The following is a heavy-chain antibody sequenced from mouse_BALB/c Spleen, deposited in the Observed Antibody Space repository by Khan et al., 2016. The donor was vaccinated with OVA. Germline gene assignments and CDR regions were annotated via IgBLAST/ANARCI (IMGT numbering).Heavy chain of an antibody. CDR3: ARSVSGTVFDY. J-gene: IGHJ2*01. CDR1: GYTFTGYY. Sequence: QVQLQQSGPELVKPGASVRISCKASGYTFTGYYIHWVKQRPGQGLEWIGWIYPGYVNTKYNENFKGKATLTADKSSSIAYMQLSSLTSADSAVXFCARSVSGTVFDYWGHGTTLTLSS. CDR2: IYPGYVNT. V-gene: IGHV1S56*01. D-gene: IGHD4-1*01.